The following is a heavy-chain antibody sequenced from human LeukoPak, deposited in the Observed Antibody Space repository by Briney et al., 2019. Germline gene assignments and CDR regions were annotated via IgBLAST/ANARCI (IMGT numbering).Heavy chain of an antibody. Sequence: KDGESLKISCKGSGYSFTSYWMGWVREMPGKGLESLGIIYPGYSDTGYSPSFQGQVTISADKSISTACLQWSSLKASDTAMHPCARRSDVTLFDHWGQGTLVTVSS. CDR3: ARRSDVTLFDH. J-gene: IGHJ4*02. CDR2: IYPGYSDT. D-gene: IGHD3-16*01. CDR1: GYSFTSYW. V-gene: IGHV5-51*01.